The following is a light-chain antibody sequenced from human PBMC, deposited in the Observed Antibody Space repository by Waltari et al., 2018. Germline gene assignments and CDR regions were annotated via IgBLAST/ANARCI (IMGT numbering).Light chain of an antibody. CDR2: DVN. V-gene: IGLV2-8*01. J-gene: IGLJ2*01. CDR3: NSFAGSDTVV. CDR1: SGDIGAYNS. Sequence: QSALTQPPSASGSPGQSVTISCTGTSGDIGAYNSVNWYRQHPGKVPKLMIHDVNRRPSGVPDRFSGSKSGNTASLTVSGLQPEDEAVYYCNSFAGSDTVVFGGGTTLTVL.